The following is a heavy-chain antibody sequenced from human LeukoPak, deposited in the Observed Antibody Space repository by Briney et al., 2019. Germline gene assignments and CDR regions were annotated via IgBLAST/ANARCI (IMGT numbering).Heavy chain of an antibody. CDR1: GGTFSSYG. V-gene: IGHV1-69*13. CDR2: IIPIFGTA. CDR3: ARTIVATNGPYYFDY. J-gene: IGHJ4*02. Sequence: WASVKVSCKASGGTFSSYGISWVRQAPGQGLEWMGGIIPIFGTANYAQKFHGRVTITADESTSTAYMELSSLRSEDTAVYYCARTIVATNGPYYFDYWGQGTLVTVSS. D-gene: IGHD5-12*01.